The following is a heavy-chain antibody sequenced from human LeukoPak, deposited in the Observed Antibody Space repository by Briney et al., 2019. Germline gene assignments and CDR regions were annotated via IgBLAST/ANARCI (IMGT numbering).Heavy chain of an antibody. CDR3: ARGLLEWPDAFDI. D-gene: IGHD3-3*01. J-gene: IGHJ3*02. V-gene: IGHV4-4*02. CDR2: IYHSGST. Sequence: PSETLSLTCAVSGGSISSSNWWSWVRQPPGKGPEWIGEIYHSGSTNYNPSLKSRVTISVDKSKNQFSLKLSSVTAADTAVYYCARGLLEWPDAFDIWGQGTMVTVSS. CDR1: GGSISSSNW.